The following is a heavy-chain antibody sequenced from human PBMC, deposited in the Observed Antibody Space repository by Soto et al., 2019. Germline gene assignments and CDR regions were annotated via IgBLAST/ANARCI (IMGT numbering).Heavy chain of an antibody. Sequence: QVQLVQSGAEEKKPGASVKVSCKASGYTFTSYAMHWVRQAPGQRLEWMGWINAGNGNTKYSQKFQGRVTITRDTSASTAYMEVSSLSSEDTAVYYCARSSGYYLIDAYWGQGTLVTVSS. D-gene: IGHD3-22*01. CDR1: GYTFTSYA. CDR2: INAGNGNT. CDR3: ARSSGYYLIDAY. J-gene: IGHJ4*02. V-gene: IGHV1-3*05.